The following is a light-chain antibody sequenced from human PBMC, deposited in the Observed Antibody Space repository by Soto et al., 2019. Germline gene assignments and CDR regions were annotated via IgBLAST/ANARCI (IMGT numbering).Light chain of an antibody. CDR2: QDT. CDR1: KLGDKY. CDR3: QAWDRGTSYV. Sequence: SYELTQPPSVSVSPGQTARITCSGDKLGDKYASWYQQKPGQSHVLVIYQDTKRPSGIPERFSGSISGNTASLTIRGTQAMDEADYFCQAWDRGTSYVFGTGPKLTVL. J-gene: IGLJ1*01. V-gene: IGLV3-1*01.